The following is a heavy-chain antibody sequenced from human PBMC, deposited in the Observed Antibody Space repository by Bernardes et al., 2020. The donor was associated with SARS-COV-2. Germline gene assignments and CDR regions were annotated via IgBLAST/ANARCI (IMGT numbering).Heavy chain of an antibody. D-gene: IGHD2-21*01. V-gene: IGHV4-34*01. J-gene: IGHJ4*02. Sequence: SETLSLTCAVYGGSFSGYQWSWIRQPPGKGLEWIGEINHSGGTNYNSSLRSRVTISVDTSKNQFSLRLTSVTATDTAVYYCARGRSPVNFMVVIFTSAEYCFDSWGQGSLVTVSS. CDR1: GGSFSGYQ. CDR2: INHSGGT. CDR3: ARGRSPVNFMVVIFTSAEYCFDS.